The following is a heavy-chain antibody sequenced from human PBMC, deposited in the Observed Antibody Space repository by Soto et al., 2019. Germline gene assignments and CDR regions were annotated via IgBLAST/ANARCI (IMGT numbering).Heavy chain of an antibody. CDR1: GFTFNNYA. V-gene: IGHV3-23*01. CDR3: AKNYYFDN. Sequence: GGSLRLSCAASGFTFNNYAMNWGRQAPGKGLEWVSSIGTGGDTNYADSVKGRFTISRDNSRYTLYLQMNSLRAVDTALYYCAKNYYFDNWGQGTLVTVSS. J-gene: IGHJ4*02. CDR2: IGTGGDT.